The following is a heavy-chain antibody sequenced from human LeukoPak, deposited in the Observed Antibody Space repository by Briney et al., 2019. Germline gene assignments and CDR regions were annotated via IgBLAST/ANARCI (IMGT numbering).Heavy chain of an antibody. CDR1: GSTFSSYS. D-gene: IGHD3-22*01. CDR3: ARTDYYDKSIDY. V-gene: IGHV3-21*01. CDR2: ISTGSSFI. Sequence: AGGSLRLSCAASGSTFSSYSMNWVRKAPGKGLKWVSSISTGSSFIYYADSVKGRFTISRDIAKNSLYLQMNSLRAEDTAVYYCARTDYYDKSIDYWGQGTLVTVSS. J-gene: IGHJ4*02.